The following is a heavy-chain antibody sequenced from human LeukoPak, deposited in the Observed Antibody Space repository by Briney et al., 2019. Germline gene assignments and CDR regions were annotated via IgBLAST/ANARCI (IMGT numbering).Heavy chain of an antibody. CDR1: GFTFSSYG. J-gene: IGHJ4*02. D-gene: IGHD2-2*01. Sequence: GGSLRLSCAASGFTFSSYGMSWVRQAPGKGLEWVSAISGSGGSTYYADSVKGRFTISRDNSKNTLYLQMNSLRAEDTALYYCVKHSAPVLAAARFDYWGQGNLVTVSS. CDR3: VKHSAPVLAAARFDY. CDR2: ISGSGGST. V-gene: IGHV3-23*01.